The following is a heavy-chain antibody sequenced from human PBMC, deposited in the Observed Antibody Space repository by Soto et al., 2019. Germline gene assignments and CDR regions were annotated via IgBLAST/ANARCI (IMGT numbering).Heavy chain of an antibody. D-gene: IGHD2-2*01. Sequence: SETLSLTCTVSGGSISSGGYYWSWIRQHPGKGLEWIGYIYYSGSTYYNPSLKSRVTISVDTSKNQFSLKLSSVTAADTAVYYCARVVVPAAMRVGYLDYWGQGTLVTVSS. CDR2: IYYSGST. CDR1: GGSISSGGYY. V-gene: IGHV4-31*03. J-gene: IGHJ4*02. CDR3: ARVVVPAAMRVGYLDY.